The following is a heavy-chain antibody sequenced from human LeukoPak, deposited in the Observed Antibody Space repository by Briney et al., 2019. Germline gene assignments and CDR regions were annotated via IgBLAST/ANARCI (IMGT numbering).Heavy chain of an antibody. CDR1: GFTFSSYA. J-gene: IGHJ6*02. CDR3: ARDDGDCGSYYGIDV. CDR2: ISSNGGST. Sequence: GGSLRLSCSASGFTFSSYAMHWVRQAPGKGLEYDSAISSNGGSTYYADPVKGRFTISRDKSKDTLYLQMSSVRAEDTGVYYCARDDGDCGSYYGIDVWGQGTTVTVSS. V-gene: IGHV3-64D*06. D-gene: IGHD2-21*02.